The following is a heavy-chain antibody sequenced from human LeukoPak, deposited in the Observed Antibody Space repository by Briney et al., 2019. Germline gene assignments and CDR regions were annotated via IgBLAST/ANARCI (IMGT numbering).Heavy chain of an antibody. CDR1: GYSICSGYD. J-gene: IGHJ5*02. CDR3: ARGEVVVVPAAIRFDP. D-gene: IGHD2-2*01. Sequence: PSETLSVTCSVSGYSICSGYDWGWIRQPPGKGLEWFGSIYHSASTYYNPSLKSRVTISVDTSKNQFSLKLSSVTAADTAVYYCARGEVVVVPAAIRFDPWGQGTLVTVSS. V-gene: IGHV4-38-2*02. CDR2: IYHSAST.